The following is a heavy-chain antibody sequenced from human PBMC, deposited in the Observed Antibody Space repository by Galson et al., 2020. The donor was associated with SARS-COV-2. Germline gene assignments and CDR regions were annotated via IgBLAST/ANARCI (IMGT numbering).Heavy chain of an antibody. J-gene: IGHJ4*02. CDR2: IDWDGDK. CDR3: ARTWITGTTSRTLDY. CDR1: GFSLSSSGMC. V-gene: IGHV2-70*11. D-gene: IGHD1-1*01. Sequence: SGPTLVKPTQTLTLTCSFSGFSLSSSGMCVSWIRQPPGKALEWLARIDWDGDKHYNTSLKTRFTISKDTSNNQVVLTMTNMDPVDTATYYCARTWITGTTSRTLDYWGQGTLVTVAS.